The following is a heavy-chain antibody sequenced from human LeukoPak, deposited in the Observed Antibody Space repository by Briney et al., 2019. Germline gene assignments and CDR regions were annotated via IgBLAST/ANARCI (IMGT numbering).Heavy chain of an antibody. CDR2: ISSSSSYI. CDR1: GFTLSSYS. D-gene: IGHD1-7*01. Sequence: GGSLRLSCAASGFTLSSYSMNCVRQAPGKGRECVSSISSSSSYIYYADSVRGRFTISRDNAKNSLYLQMNRLRAEDTAVYYCASWTGTTLGDYWGQGTLVTVSS. V-gene: IGHV3-21*01. J-gene: IGHJ4*02. CDR3: ASWTGTTLGDY.